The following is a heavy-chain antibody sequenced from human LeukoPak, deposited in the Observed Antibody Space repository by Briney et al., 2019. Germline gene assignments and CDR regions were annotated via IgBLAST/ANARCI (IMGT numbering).Heavy chain of an antibody. CDR3: ASLTDTAMVTVDY. D-gene: IGHD5-18*01. J-gene: IGHJ4*02. Sequence: SVKVSCKASGGTFSSYTISWVRQAPGQGLEWMGRIIPILGIANYAQKFQGRVTITADKSTSTAYMELSSLRSEDTAVYYYASLTDTAMVTVDYWGQGTLVTVSS. V-gene: IGHV1-69*02. CDR2: IIPILGIA. CDR1: GGTFSSYT.